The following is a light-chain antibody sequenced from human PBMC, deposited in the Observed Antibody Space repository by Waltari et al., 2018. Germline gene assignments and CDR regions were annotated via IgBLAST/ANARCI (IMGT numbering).Light chain of an antibody. J-gene: IGLJ1*01. CDR2: EVT. CDR3: CSYAGLGIYV. Sequence: QSGLTQPASVSGSPGQSITISCTGTSRDVGNYNLVYWYQQYPGKAPKLMVYEVTKRTSGVSDRFSGSKSGNTASLTISGLQSEDEADYYCCSYAGLGIYVFGTGTKVTVL. CDR1: SRDVGNYNL. V-gene: IGLV2-23*02.